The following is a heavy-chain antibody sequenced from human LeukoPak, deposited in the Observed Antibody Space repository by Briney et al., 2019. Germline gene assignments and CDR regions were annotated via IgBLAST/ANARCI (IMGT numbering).Heavy chain of an antibody. D-gene: IGHD3-3*01. CDR1: VYSFTSYW. J-gene: IGHJ4*02. CDR2: IYPGDSDT. Sequence: GEPLKISGKGSVYSFTSYWTGGVGQLPGKGLEWMGIIYPGDSDTRYSPSFQGQVTISADKSISTAYLQWSSLKASDTAMYYCARADYDFCSGPFDYWGQGTLVTVSS. V-gene: IGHV5-51*01. CDR3: ARADYDFCSGPFDY.